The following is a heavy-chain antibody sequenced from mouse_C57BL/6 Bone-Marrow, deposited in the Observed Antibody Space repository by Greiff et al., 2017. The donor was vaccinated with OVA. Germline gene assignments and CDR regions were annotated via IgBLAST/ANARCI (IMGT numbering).Heavy chain of an antibody. CDR1: GYTFTDYA. CDR3: AREGNYYGSSYEWYFDV. J-gene: IGHJ1*03. CDR2: ISTYYGDA. V-gene: IGHV1-67*01. D-gene: IGHD1-1*01. Sequence: VKLMESGPELVRPGVSVKISCKGSGYTFTDYAMHWVKQSHAKSLEWIGVISTYYGDASYNQKFKDKATMTVDKSSSTAYMELARLTSEDSAVYYCAREGNYYGSSYEWYFDVWGTGTTVTVSS.